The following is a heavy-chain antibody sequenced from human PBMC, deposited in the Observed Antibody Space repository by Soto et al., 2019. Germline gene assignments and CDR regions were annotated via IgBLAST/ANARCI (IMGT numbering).Heavy chain of an antibody. D-gene: IGHD2-15*01. CDR3: ARRGYCSGGSCSYAFDI. Sequence: QVQLQESGPGLVKPSETLSLTCTVSGGSISSYYWSWIRQPPGKGLEWIGYIYYSGSTNYNPSLKSRVTISVDTSKNQFSLKLSSVTAADTAVYYCARRGYCSGGSCSYAFDIWGQGTMVTVSS. CDR1: GGSISSYY. CDR2: IYYSGST. J-gene: IGHJ3*02. V-gene: IGHV4-59*08.